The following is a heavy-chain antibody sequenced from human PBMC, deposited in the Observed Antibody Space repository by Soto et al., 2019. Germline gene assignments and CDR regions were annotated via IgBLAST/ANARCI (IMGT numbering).Heavy chain of an antibody. D-gene: IGHD3-10*01. CDR3: ARVRREFDTSGPVDY. V-gene: IGHV4-4*02. J-gene: IGHJ4*02. CDR1: GGSISSSNW. Sequence: SETLSLTCAVSGGSISSSNWWSWVRQPPGKGLEWIGEIYHSGSTNYNPSLKSRVTISVDRSRNQFSLKLNSVTAADTAVYYCARVRREFDTSGPVDYWGQGTLVTVS. CDR2: IYHSGST.